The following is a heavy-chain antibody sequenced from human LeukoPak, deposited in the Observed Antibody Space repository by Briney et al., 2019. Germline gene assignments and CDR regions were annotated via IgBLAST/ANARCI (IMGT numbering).Heavy chain of an antibody. CDR1: GFTVSSNY. CDR3: ARGGLVGATHFDY. J-gene: IGHJ4*02. CDR2: IYSGGST. D-gene: IGHD1-26*01. V-gene: IGHV3-66*02. Sequence: GGSLRLSCAAFGFTVSSNYMGWVRQAPGKGLEWVSVIYSGGSTYYADSVKGRFTLSRDNSKNTLSLQMNSLRAEHTAVYHCARGGLVGATHFDYWGQGTLVTVSS.